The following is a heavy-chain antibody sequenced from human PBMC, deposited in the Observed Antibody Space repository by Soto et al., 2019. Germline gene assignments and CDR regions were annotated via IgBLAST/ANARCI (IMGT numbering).Heavy chain of an antibody. V-gene: IGHV3-23*01. J-gene: IGHJ4*02. CDR1: GFTFSTYA. CDR2: ISGSGSNT. Sequence: EVQLLESGGDLVQPGGSLRLSCAASGFTFSTYAMSWVRQAPGKGLEWVSAISGSGSNTYYADSVKGRFTISRDDSKSTLYLQMNSLRAEDTAVYYCARDPSHSYYTLFYYFDYWGQGTLVTVSS. CDR3: ARDPSHSYYTLFYYFDY. D-gene: IGHD1-26*01.